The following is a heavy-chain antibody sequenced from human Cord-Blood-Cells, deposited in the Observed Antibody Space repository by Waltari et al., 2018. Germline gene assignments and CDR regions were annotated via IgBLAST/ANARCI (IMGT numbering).Heavy chain of an antibody. CDR2: INPNSGGT. CDR3: SRVRRGIGDYFDY. CDR1: GHTLTGNY. J-gene: IGHJ4*02. Sequence: QVQLVESGAEVNKPGASVKVHCKASGHTLTGNYMHWVGQAPGQGLEWIGWINPNSGGTNYAQKFQGRVTMTRDTSISTAYMELRRLRSDDTAVYYCSRVRRGIGDYFDYWGQGTLVTVSS. D-gene: IGHD3-16*01. V-gene: IGHV1-2*02.